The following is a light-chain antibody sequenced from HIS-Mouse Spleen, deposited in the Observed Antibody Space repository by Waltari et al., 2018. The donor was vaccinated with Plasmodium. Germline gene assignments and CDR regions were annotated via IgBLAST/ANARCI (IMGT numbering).Light chain of an antibody. CDR1: SGINVGTYR. Sequence: QAVLTQPSSLSASPGASASLTCTLRSGINVGTYRIYWYQQKPGSPPQYLLRYKSNSDKQKGPGGPIRFFGSKEASANAGILLTAGLQSEDEADYYCMIWHSSAWVFGGGTKLTVL. J-gene: IGLJ3*02. CDR3: MIWHSSAWV. V-gene: IGLV5-45*03. CDR2: YKSNSDK.